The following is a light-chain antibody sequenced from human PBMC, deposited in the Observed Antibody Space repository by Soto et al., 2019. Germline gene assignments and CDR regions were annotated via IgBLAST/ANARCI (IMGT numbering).Light chain of an antibody. V-gene: IGKV1-5*03. CDR3: QQYNSYWT. J-gene: IGKJ1*01. CDR2: KAS. Sequence: DIQMTQSPSTLSASVGDRVTITCRASQSISSWLAWYQQKPGKAPKLLIYKASSLESGVPSRFSGRGSGTEFTLTISRLQPDDFATYYCQQYNSYWTFGQGTKVEIK. CDR1: QSISSW.